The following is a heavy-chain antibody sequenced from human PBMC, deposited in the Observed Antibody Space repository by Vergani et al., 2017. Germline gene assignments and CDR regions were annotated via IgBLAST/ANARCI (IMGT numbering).Heavy chain of an antibody. D-gene: IGHD6-13*01. CDR2: ISGSGGST. Sequence: VQLVESGGGVVQPGRSLRLSCAASGFTFSSYAMSWVRQAPGKGLEWVSAISGSGGSTYYADSVKGRFTISRDNSKNTLYLQMNSLRAEDTAVYYCAKQKSRGIAAARLDYWGQGTLVTVSS. CDR1: GFTFSSYA. V-gene: IGHV3-23*04. CDR3: AKQKSRGIAAARLDY. J-gene: IGHJ4*02.